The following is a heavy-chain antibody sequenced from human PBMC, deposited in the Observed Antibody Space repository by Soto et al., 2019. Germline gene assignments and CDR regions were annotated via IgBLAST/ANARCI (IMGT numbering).Heavy chain of an antibody. Sequence: GGSLRLSCTASGFTFTGHWMHWVRQVPGKGLVWVARINTEGDSTNYADSVKGRFTISRDSATNTVYLQMNGLGVDDTSVYFCAREAGYCSTTSCYRRAFDTWGQGTMVTVSS. CDR3: AREAGYCSTTSCYRRAFDT. D-gene: IGHD2-2*01. J-gene: IGHJ3*02. CDR2: INTEGDST. V-gene: IGHV3-74*01. CDR1: GFTFTGHW.